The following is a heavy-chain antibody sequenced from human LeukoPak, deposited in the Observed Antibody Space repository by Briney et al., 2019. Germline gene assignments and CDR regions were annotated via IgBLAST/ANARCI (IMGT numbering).Heavy chain of an antibody. CDR2: IYYSGST. Sequence: SETLSLTCTVSGGSVSSYYWSWVRQPPGKGLEWIGYIYYSGSTNYNPSLRSRATISVDTYKNQFSLKLSSVTAADTAVYYCAGASYDSSGFHWGQGTLVTVSS. V-gene: IGHV4-59*02. CDR3: AGASYDSSGFH. J-gene: IGHJ4*02. CDR1: GGSVSSYY. D-gene: IGHD3-22*01.